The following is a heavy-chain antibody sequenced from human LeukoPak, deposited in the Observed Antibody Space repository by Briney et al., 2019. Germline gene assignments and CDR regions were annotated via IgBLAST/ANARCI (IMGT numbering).Heavy chain of an antibody. D-gene: IGHD3-16*02. CDR1: GFTFSTYE. Sequence: GGSLRLSCAASGFTFSTYEMDWVRQAPGKGLEWISYIDSNSRTIHYADSVRGRFTISRDNAKNSLYLQMNSLRAEDTAVYYCARDRDYVWGSYRYFDYWGQGTLVTVSS. V-gene: IGHV3-48*03. CDR3: ARDRDYVWGSYRYFDY. J-gene: IGHJ4*02. CDR2: IDSNSRTI.